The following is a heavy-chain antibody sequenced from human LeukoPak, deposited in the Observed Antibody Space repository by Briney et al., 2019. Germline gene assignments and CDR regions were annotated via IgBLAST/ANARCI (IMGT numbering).Heavy chain of an antibody. CDR1: GYSFTTYW. CDR3: ARRQGCSSSSCPPDS. V-gene: IGHV5-51*01. D-gene: IGHD2-15*01. CDR2: IYPGDSDT. J-gene: IGHJ4*02. Sequence: GESLKISCRGSGYSFTTYWIGWVRQMPGKGMEWMGIIYPGDSDTRYSPSFQGQVTMSADKSINTAYLQWSSLKASDTAMYYCARRQGCSSSSCPPDSWGQGTLVTVSS.